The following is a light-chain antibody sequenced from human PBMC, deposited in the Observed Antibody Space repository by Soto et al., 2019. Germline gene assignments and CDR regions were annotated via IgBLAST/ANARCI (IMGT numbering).Light chain of an antibody. Sequence: IVMTQSPATLSVSPGERATLSCGASQSVSSNLAWYQQKPGQAPRLLMFRTSSRATGFPARFSGSGSGTEFNLTISSLKSEDFGVYYCQQYNNWPSATFGGGTKVDIK. J-gene: IGKJ4*01. CDR2: RTS. V-gene: IGKV3-15*01. CDR1: QSVSSN. CDR3: QQYNNWPSAT.